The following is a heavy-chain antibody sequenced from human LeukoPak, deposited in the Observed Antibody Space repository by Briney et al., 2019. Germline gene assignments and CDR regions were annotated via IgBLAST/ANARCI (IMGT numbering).Heavy chain of an antibody. CDR3: ARGLYSSSWYYSGYYFDY. V-gene: IGHV4-59*01. CDR2: IYYSGST. Sequence: PSETLSLTCTVSGGSISSYYWSWIRQPPGKGLEWIGYIYYSGSTNYNPSLKSRVTISVDTSKNQFSLKPSSVTAADTAVYYCARGLYSSSWYYSGYYFDYWGQGTLVTVSS. CDR1: GGSISSYY. D-gene: IGHD6-13*01. J-gene: IGHJ4*02.